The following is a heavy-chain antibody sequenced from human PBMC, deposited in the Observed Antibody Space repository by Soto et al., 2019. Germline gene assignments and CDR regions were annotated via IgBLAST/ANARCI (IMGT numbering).Heavy chain of an antibody. D-gene: IGHD6-13*01. Sequence: VQLVQSGAEVKKPGASVKVSCKASGYTFTSYGISWVRQAPGQGLEWMGWISAYNGNTNYAQKLQGRVTMTTDTSTNTAYMELRSLRSDDTAVYYCASFSIAATDPYGMDVWGQGTTVTVSS. V-gene: IGHV1-18*01. CDR3: ASFSIAATDPYGMDV. CDR2: ISAYNGNT. J-gene: IGHJ6*02. CDR1: GYTFTSYG.